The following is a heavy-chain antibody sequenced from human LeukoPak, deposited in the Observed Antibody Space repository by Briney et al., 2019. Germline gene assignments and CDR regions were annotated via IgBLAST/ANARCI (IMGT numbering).Heavy chain of an antibody. V-gene: IGHV3-21*01. CDR2: ISSSSSYI. J-gene: IGHJ3*02. D-gene: IGHD6-19*01. CDR1: GFTFSSYS. Sequence: KTGGSLRLSCAASGFTFSSYSMNWVRQAPGKGLEWVSSISSSSSYIYYADSVKGRFTISRDNAKNSLYLQMNSLRAEDTAVYYCASLYSSGWYAFDIWGQGTMVTVSS. CDR3: ASLYSSGWYAFDI.